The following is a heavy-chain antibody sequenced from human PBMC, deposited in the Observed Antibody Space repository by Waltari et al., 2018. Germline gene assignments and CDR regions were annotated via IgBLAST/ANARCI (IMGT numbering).Heavy chain of an antibody. CDR1: GFDFDTFW. V-gene: IGHV3-7*01. CDR3: VTRVAAAG. J-gene: IGHJ4*02. D-gene: IGHD6-25*01. CDR2: IREDGGDT. Sequence: EVQLVQSGGGLVHPGGSRRLSCVTSGFDFDTFWMSWVRQAPGKGLEWVANIREDGGDTYYLDSVKGRFTISRDNANNSLYLEMDSLTVEDTGVYYCVTRVAAAGWGQGTLVTVSS.